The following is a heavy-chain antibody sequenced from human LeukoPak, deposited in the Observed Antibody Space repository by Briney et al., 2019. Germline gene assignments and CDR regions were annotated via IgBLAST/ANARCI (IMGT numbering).Heavy chain of an antibody. CDR2: IYYSGST. Sequence: SETLSLTCTVSGGSISSSSYYWGWIRQPPGKGLEWIGYIYYSGSTNYNPSLKSRVTISVDTSKNQFSLKLSSVTAADTAVYYCARDVDYMDVWGKGTTVTISS. CDR1: GGSISSSSYY. J-gene: IGHJ6*03. CDR3: ARDVDYMDV. V-gene: IGHV4-61*05.